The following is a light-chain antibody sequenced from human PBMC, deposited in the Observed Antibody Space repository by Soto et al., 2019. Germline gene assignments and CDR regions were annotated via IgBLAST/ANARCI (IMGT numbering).Light chain of an antibody. J-gene: IGLJ3*02. Sequence: QSVLTQPPSASGSPGQSVTISCTGSSSDVGGYNYISWYQQHPGKAPKLMIYEVNKRPSGVPDRFSGSKSGNTASLTVSGLQAEDEAEYFCSSYAGNNRGVFGGGTKLTVL. CDR2: EVN. CDR3: SSYAGNNRGV. V-gene: IGLV2-8*01. CDR1: SSDVGGYNY.